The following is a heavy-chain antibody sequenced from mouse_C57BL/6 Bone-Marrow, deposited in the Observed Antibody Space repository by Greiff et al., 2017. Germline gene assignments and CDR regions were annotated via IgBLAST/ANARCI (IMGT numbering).Heavy chain of an antibody. J-gene: IGHJ2*01. CDR1: GYTFTSYW. CDR3: AKVYPFFDY. CDR2: IHPNSGST. Sequence: QVQLKQPGAELVKPGASVKLSCKASGYTFTSYWMHWVKQRPGQGLEWIGMIHPNSGSTNYNEKFKSKATLTVDKSSSTAYMQLSSLTSEDSAVYYCAKVYPFFDYWGQGTTLTVSS. D-gene: IGHD2-1*01. V-gene: IGHV1-64*01.